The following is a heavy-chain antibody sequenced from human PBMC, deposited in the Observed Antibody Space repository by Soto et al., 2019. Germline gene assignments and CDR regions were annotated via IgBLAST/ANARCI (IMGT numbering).Heavy chain of an antibody. Sequence: QVQLQESGPGLVKPSQTLSLTCTVSGGSISSGGYYWSWIRQHPGKGREWIGYIYYSGGTYYNPSLKSRVTISVDTSKNQFSLKLSSVTAADTAVYYCARVITADSSGDGGYFDYWGQGTLVTVSS. V-gene: IGHV4-31*03. CDR3: ARVITADSSGDGGYFDY. CDR2: IYYSGGT. CDR1: GGSISSGGYY. D-gene: IGHD3-22*01. J-gene: IGHJ4*02.